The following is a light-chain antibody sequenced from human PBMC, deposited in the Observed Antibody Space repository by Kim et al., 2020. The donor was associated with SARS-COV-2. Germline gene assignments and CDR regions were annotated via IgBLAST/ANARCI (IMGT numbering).Light chain of an antibody. V-gene: IGKV1-5*03. CDR3: QQYNSYPWT. CDR2: KAS. Sequence: ASIGDRVTITCRASQSISSWLAWYQQKPGKPPKLQIYKASSLESGVPSRFSGSASGTEFTLTISSLQPDDFATYYCQQYNSYPWTFGQGTKVDIK. J-gene: IGKJ1*01. CDR1: QSISSW.